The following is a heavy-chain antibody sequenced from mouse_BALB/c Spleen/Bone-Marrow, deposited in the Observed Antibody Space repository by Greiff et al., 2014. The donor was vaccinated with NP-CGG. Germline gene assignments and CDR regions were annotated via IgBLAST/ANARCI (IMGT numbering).Heavy chain of an antibody. CDR3: ARDDGNYHCFDY. CDR1: GFTFTDYY. D-gene: IGHD2-1*01. Sequence: EVKLEESGGGLVQPGGSLRLSCATSGFTFTDYYMSWVRQPPGRALEWLGFIRDKANGYTTEYNASVKGRFTISRDNSQSIVYLQMNTLRTEDSATYYCARDDGNYHCFDYWGQGTTLTVSS. V-gene: IGHV7-3*02. J-gene: IGHJ2*01. CDR2: IRDKANGYTT.